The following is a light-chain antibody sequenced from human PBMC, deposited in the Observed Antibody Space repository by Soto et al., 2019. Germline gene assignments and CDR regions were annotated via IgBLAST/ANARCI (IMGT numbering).Light chain of an antibody. CDR3: QSYDSGLSGYV. CDR2: GNS. V-gene: IGLV1-40*01. J-gene: IGLJ1*01. CDR1: SSNIGAGYD. Sequence: QSVLTQPPSVSGAPGQRVTISCTGSSSNIGAGYDVHWYQQLPGTAPKLLIYGNSNRPSGVPDRFSGSKSGTSASLAITGLQPEDEAAYYCQSYDSGLSGYVFGTGTKLTVL.